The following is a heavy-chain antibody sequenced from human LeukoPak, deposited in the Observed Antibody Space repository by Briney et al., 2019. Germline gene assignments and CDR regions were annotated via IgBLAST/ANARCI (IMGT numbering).Heavy chain of an antibody. CDR1: GYTLSDYY. CDR2: INPNNGDT. V-gene: IGHV1-2*02. D-gene: IGHD6-13*01. CDR3: ARSQFRTSNSGTWGFRP. J-gene: IGHJ1*01. Sequence: ASVTVSFTASGYTLSDYYLHWVRQAPGQRPEWMAWINPNNGDTKIAQKFQGRVTMTRDTSINTAYMELSSLRPDDTAVYYCARSQFRTSNSGTWGFRPWGRGTLVTVTS.